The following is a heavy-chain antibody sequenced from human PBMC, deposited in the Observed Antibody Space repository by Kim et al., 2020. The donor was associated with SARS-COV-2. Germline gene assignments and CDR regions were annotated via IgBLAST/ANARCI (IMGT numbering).Heavy chain of an antibody. J-gene: IGHJ6*02. CDR3: AIVATIGYYYYGMDV. Sequence: SVKVSCKASGGTFSSYAISWVRQAPGQGLEWMGRIIPILGIANYAQKFQGRVTITADKSTSTAYMELSSLRSEDTAVYYCAIVATIGYYYYGMDVWGQGTTVTVSS. CDR2: IIPILGIA. V-gene: IGHV1-69*04. D-gene: IGHD5-12*01. CDR1: GGTFSSYA.